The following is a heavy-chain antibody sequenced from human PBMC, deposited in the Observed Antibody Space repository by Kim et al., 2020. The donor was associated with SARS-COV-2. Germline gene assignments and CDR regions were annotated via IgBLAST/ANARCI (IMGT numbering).Heavy chain of an antibody. V-gene: IGHV3-23*01. Sequence: SVKGRFTISRDNSKNTLYLKMNSLRAEDTAVYYCAKSLGDYDFWSGYYDYWGQGTLVTVSS. CDR3: AKSLGDYDFWSGYYDY. D-gene: IGHD3-3*01. J-gene: IGHJ4*02.